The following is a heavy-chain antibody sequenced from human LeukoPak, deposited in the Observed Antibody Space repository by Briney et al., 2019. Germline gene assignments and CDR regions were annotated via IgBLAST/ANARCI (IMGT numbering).Heavy chain of an antibody. V-gene: IGHV3-30-3*01. CDR1: GFTFSDYY. CDR3: ARWYGMDV. Sequence: GGSLRLSCAASGFTFSDYYMSWIRQAPGKGLEWVAVISYDGSNKYYADSVKGRLTISRDNSKNTLYLQMNSLRAEDTAVYYCARWYGMDVWGQGTTVTVSS. CDR2: ISYDGSNK. J-gene: IGHJ6*02.